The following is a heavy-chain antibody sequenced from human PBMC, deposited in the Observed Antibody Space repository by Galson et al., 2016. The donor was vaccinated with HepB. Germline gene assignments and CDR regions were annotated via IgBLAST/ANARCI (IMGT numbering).Heavy chain of an antibody. V-gene: IGHV3-13*01. CDR2: IGTAGDT. D-gene: IGHD3-10*01. J-gene: IGHJ4*02. Sequence: SLRLSCAASGFTFSSYDMHWVRQATGKGLEWVSAIGTAGDTYYPGSVKGRFTISRENAKNSLYLQMNSLRAGDTAVYYCARGYYGSGSYYFDYWGQGILVTVSS. CDR3: ARGYYGSGSYYFDY. CDR1: GFTFSSYD.